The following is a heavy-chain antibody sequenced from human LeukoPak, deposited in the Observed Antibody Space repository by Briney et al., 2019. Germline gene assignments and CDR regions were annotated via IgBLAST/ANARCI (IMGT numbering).Heavy chain of an antibody. CDR1: GGSINNYY. J-gene: IGHJ4*02. CDR2: IYYSGST. D-gene: IGHD3-10*01. Sequence: PSETLSLTCTVSGGSINNYYWSWIRQPPGKGLEWIGYIYYSGSTNYNPSLKSRVTISVDTSKNHFSLKLSSVTAADTAVYYCARGGKTYYYGSGSYYNVVYFDYWGQGTLVTVSS. V-gene: IGHV4-59*12. CDR3: ARGGKTYYYGSGSYYNVVYFDY.